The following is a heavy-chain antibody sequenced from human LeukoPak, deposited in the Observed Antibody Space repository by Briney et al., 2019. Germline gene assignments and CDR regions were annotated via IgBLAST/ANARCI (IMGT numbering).Heavy chain of an antibody. CDR3: ARDQEGFDY. V-gene: IGHV1-46*01. CDR2: IYPRDGTT. J-gene: IGHJ4*02. Sequence: ASVKVSCKASGYTFTSNYIHWVRQAPGQGLEWMGMIYPRDGTTSYAQKFQGRVTVTRDTSTSTVHMELSGLRSEDTAVYYCARDQEGFDYWGQGTLVTVSS. CDR1: GYTFTSNY.